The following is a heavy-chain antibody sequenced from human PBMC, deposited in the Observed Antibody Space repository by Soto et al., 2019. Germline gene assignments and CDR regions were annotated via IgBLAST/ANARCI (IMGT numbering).Heavy chain of an antibody. J-gene: IGHJ6*03. CDR2: IYPGDSDT. Sequence: GESLKISCKGSGYSFTSYWIGWVRQMPGKGLEWMGIIYPGDSDTRYSPSFQGQVTISADKSISTAYLQWSSLKASDTAMYYCARLRTISYYYYYYMDVRGKRTTVTVSS. CDR3: ARLRTISYYYYYYMDV. CDR1: GYSFTSYW. V-gene: IGHV5-51*01. D-gene: IGHD3-3*01.